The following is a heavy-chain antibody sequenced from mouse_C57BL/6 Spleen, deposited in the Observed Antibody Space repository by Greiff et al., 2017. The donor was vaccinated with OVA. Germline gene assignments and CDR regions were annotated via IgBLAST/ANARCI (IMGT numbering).Heavy chain of an antibody. V-gene: IGHV5-4*01. CDR1: GFTFSSYA. Sequence: EVMLVESGGGLVKPGGSLKLSCAASGFTFSSYAMSWVRQTPEKRLEWVATISDGGSYTYYPDNVKGRFTISRDNAKNNLYLQMSHLKSEDTAMYYCAREGNSFAYWGQGTLVTVSA. D-gene: IGHD2-1*01. J-gene: IGHJ3*01. CDR3: AREGNSFAY. CDR2: ISDGGSYT.